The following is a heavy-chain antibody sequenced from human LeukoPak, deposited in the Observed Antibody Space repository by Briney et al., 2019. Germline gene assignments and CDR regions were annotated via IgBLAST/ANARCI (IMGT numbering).Heavy chain of an antibody. V-gene: IGHV3-30*04. J-gene: IGHJ5*02. Sequence: GGSLRLSCVGSGFTFSSYAMHWVRQAPGKGLEWVAIISYDGSKKYYADSVKGRFTISRDNSKNTVYLQTNSLRAEDTAVNYCARDPYYSGGPGWFDPWGQGTLVTVSS. CDR1: GFTFSSYA. CDR3: ARDPYYSGGPGWFDP. D-gene: IGHD6-19*01. CDR2: ISYDGSKK.